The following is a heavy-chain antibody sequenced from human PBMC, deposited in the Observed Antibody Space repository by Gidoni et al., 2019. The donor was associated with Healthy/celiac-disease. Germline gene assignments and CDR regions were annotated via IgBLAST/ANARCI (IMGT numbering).Heavy chain of an antibody. Sequence: QVQLQLCGAGLLKPSETLSLTCAVYGGSFSGYYWSWIRQPPGKGLEWIGEINHSGSTNYNPSLKSRVTISVDTSKSQFSLKLSSVTAADTAVYYCASHIIVVVITTGGAFDIWGQGTMVTVSS. CDR2: INHSGST. CDR3: ASHIIVVVITTGGAFDI. V-gene: IGHV4-34*01. J-gene: IGHJ3*02. D-gene: IGHD3-22*01. CDR1: GGSFSGYY.